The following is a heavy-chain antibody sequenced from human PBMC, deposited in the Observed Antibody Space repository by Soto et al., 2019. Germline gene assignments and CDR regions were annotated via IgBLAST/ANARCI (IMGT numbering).Heavy chain of an antibody. D-gene: IGHD6-19*01. V-gene: IGHV3-33*01. Sequence: QVQLVESGGGVVQPGRSLRLSCAASGFTFSSYGMHWVRQAPGKGLEWVAVIWYDGSNKYYADAVKGRFTISRDNSKNALYLQLISLRADDTAVYYCARDLGDGCGDAFGLWGQGRMVTVSS. J-gene: IGHJ3*01. CDR1: GFTFSSYG. CDR3: ARDLGDGCGDAFGL. CDR2: IWYDGSNK.